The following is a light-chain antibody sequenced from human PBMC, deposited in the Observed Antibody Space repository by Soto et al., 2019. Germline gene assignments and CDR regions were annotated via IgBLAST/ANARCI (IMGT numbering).Light chain of an antibody. CDR3: QQRNNWPLT. CDR2: EAL. J-gene: IGKJ4*02. V-gene: IGKV3-11*01. CDR1: QSMKRRY. Sequence: EIVLMQSPGTLSLSPGERATLFCSASQSMKRRYLAWYQQKPGQAPRLLIYEALNRATGIPARFSGSGSGTDFTLTISSLEPEDFAVYYCQQRNNWPLTFGGGTKVDI.